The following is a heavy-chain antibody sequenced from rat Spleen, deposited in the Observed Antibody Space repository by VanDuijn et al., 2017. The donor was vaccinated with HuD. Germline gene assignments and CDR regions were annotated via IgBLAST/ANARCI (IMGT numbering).Heavy chain of an antibody. CDR3: ALGYPGIPFA. D-gene: IGHD1-4*01. V-gene: IGHV5-58*01. J-gene: IGHJ4*01. CDR2: INPDGGHT. CDR1: GFTFSSYW. Sequence: EVQLVESGGGLVQPGRSMKLSCAASGFTFSSYWMYWVRQAPGKGLEWISSINPDGGHTYYPDSVKGRFTISRDNAENTVYLQMNSLRSEDTATYYCALGYPGIPFAWGQGASVTVSS.